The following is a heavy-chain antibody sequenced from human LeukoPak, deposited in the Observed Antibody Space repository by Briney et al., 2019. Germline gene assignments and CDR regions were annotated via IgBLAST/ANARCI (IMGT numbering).Heavy chain of an antibody. CDR3: ARDRYSLPGRTYGGYVHY. CDR1: GFTFSSDA. CDR2: ISYDGSNK. Sequence: PGRSLRLSCAASGFTFSSDAMHWVRQAPGKGLEWVAVISYDGSNKYYADSVKGRFTISRDNSKNTLYLQMNSLRAEDTAVYYCARDRYSLPGRTYGGYVHYWGQGTLVTVSS. D-gene: IGHD5-12*01. V-gene: IGHV3-30-3*01. J-gene: IGHJ4*02.